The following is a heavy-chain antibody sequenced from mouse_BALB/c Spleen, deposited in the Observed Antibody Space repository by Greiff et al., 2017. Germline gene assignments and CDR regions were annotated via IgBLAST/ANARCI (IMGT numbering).Heavy chain of an antibody. CDR2: IDPENGDT. J-gene: IGHJ4*01. CDR3: NALNTTAPYYAMDY. Sequence: VQLQQSGAELVRSGASVKLSCTASGFNIKDYYMHWVKQRPEQGLEWIGWIDPENGDTEYAPKFQGKATMTADTSSNTAYLQLSSLTSEDTAVYYCNALNTTAPYYAMDYWGQGTSVTVSA. V-gene: IGHV14-4*02. D-gene: IGHD1-2*01. CDR1: GFNIKDYY.